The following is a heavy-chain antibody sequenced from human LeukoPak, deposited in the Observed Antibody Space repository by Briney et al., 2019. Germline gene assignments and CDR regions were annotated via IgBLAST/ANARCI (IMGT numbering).Heavy chain of an antibody. V-gene: IGHV4-38-2*02. D-gene: IGHD5-18*01. CDR3: ARVKYSYGVIDY. CDR1: GYSINSGYY. Sequence: SETLSLTCTVSGYSINSGYYWGWTRQPPGKGLEWIGSIYHSGSTYYNPSLKSRATISVDTSKNQFSLKLSSVTAADTAVYYCARVKYSYGVIDYWGQGTLVTVSS. J-gene: IGHJ4*02. CDR2: IYHSGST.